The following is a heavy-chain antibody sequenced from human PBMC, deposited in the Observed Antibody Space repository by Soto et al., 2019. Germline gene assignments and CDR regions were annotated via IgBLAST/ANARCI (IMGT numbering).Heavy chain of an antibody. V-gene: IGHV1-69*01. D-gene: IGHD2-2*01. Sequence: QVQLVQSGAEVKKPGSSVKVSCKASGGTFSSYAISWVRQAPGQGLEWMGGIIPISGTANYAQKFQGRVTITADESTSTAYMDLSSLRSEDTALYYCARSQGSSTSLEIYYYYYYGMDVWGQRTTVTVS. CDR3: ARSQGSSTSLEIYYYYYYGMDV. J-gene: IGHJ6*02. CDR2: IIPISGTA. CDR1: GGTFSSYA.